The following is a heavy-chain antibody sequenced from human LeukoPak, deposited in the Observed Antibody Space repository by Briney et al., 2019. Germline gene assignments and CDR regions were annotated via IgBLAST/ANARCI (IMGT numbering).Heavy chain of an antibody. Sequence: PSETLSLTCTVSGGSISPHYWSWIRQVPGKGLEWIGYIYYKGSTNYNPSLKSRVTISVDTSKNQFSLRLSSVTTADTAVYYCAGASVWAATGAAAGNDYWGQGTLVTVSS. CDR1: GGSISPHY. J-gene: IGHJ4*02. CDR3: AGASVWAATGAAAGNDY. CDR2: IYYKGST. V-gene: IGHV4-59*11. D-gene: IGHD6-13*01.